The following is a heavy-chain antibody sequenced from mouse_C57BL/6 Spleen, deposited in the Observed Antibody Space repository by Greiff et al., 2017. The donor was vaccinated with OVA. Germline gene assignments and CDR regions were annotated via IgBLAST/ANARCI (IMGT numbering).Heavy chain of an antibody. D-gene: IGHD1-1*01. J-gene: IGHJ1*03. CDR2: INYDGSST. V-gene: IGHV5-16*01. Sequence: EVMLVESEGGLVQPGSSMKLSCTASGFTFSDYYMAWVRQVPEKGLEWVANINYDGSSTSYLDSLKSRFIISRDNTKNILYLQMSSLKSEDTATYYCARVITTVSYWYVDVWGTGTTVTVSS. CDR1: GFTFSDYY. CDR3: ARVITTVSYWYVDV.